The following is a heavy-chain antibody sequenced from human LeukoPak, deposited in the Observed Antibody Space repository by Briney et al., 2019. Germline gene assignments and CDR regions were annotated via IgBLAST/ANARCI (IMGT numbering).Heavy chain of an antibody. J-gene: IGHJ3*02. CDR1: GFTFSSYA. CDR3: ARDLRCSSTSRLTPTAAFDI. V-gene: IGHV3-30-3*01. D-gene: IGHD2-2*01. Sequence: GGSLRLSCAASGFTFSSYAMHWVRQAPGKGLEWVAVISYDGSNKYYADSVKGRFTISRDNSKNTLYLQMNSLRAEDTAVYYCARDLRCSSTSRLTPTAAFDIWGQGTMVTVSS. CDR2: ISYDGSNK.